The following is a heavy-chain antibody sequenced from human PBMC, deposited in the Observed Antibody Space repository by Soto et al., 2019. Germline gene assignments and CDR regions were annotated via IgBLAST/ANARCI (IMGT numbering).Heavy chain of an antibody. Sequence: SETLSLTCTVSGGSISSYYWSWIRQPPGKGLEWIGYIYYSGSTNYNPSLKSRVTISVDTSKNQFSLKLSSVTAADTAVYYCARRTRLYGDYPYYYYYMDVWGKGTTVTVSS. CDR3: ARRTRLYGDYPYYYYYMDV. V-gene: IGHV4-59*08. J-gene: IGHJ6*03. CDR2: IYYSGST. CDR1: GGSISSYY. D-gene: IGHD4-17*01.